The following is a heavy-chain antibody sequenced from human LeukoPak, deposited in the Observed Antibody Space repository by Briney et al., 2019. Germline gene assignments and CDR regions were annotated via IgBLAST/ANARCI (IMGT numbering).Heavy chain of an antibody. CDR1: GGTFRVYA. CDR2: MIAILGIA. V-gene: IGHV1-69*10. J-gene: IGHJ4*02. D-gene: IGHD5-24*01. Sequence: ASLRVSSTASGGTFRVYAISWVRHAPGQGLEWMGRMIAILGIANYAQKFRGRVTITADKSTSTAYMELSSLRSEDTAVYYCATGVMGWLQSSPFDYWGQGTLVTVSS. CDR3: ATGVMGWLQSSPFDY.